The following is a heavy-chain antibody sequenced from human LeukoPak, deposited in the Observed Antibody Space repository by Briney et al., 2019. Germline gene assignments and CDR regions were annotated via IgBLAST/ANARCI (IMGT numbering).Heavy chain of an antibody. D-gene: IGHD2-21*02. Sequence: SETLSLTCVVSGGSVSGYYWGWIRQPPGKGLEWIGYIYYSGSTNYNPSLKSRVTISVDTSKNQFSLKLSSVTAADTAVYYCARVAYCGGDCPGRYYYYGMDVWGQGTTVTVSS. V-gene: IGHV4-59*02. CDR1: GGSVSGYY. CDR3: ARVAYCGGDCPGRYYYYGMDV. CDR2: IYYSGST. J-gene: IGHJ6*02.